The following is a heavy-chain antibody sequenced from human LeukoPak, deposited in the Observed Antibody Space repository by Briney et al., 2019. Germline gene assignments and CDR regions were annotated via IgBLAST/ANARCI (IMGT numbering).Heavy chain of an antibody. Sequence: SETLSLTCTVSGGSLSSGSYYWSWIRQPAGKALAWIGRIYTSGSTNYNPSLKSRVTISVDTSKNQFSLKLSSVTAADTAVYYCAREKTTVPFDAFDIWGQGTMVTVSS. J-gene: IGHJ3*02. CDR2: IYTSGST. CDR1: GGSLSSGSYY. V-gene: IGHV4-61*02. CDR3: AREKTTVPFDAFDI. D-gene: IGHD4-17*01.